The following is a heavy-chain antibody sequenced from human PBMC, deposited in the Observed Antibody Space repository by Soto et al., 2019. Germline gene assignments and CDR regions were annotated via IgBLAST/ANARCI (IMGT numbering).Heavy chain of an antibody. CDR3: ARGQVVAAQH. CDR1: GGSISSGNYY. CDR2: ISYGGST. D-gene: IGHD2-15*01. J-gene: IGHJ4*02. Sequence: PSETLSLTCTVSGGSISSGNYYWSWFRQPPGKGLEWIGFISYGGSTYYSASLKSRFTISVDTSKNQFSLNLSFVTAADTAVYYCARGQVVAAQHWGQGTLVTVSS. V-gene: IGHV4-30-4*01.